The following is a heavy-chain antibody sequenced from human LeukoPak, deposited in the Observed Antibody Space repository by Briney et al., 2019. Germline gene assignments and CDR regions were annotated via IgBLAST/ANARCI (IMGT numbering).Heavy chain of an antibody. D-gene: IGHD3-22*01. CDR3: ARRTSYYDSMYYFDY. Sequence: GESLKISCQSSGYNFTPYWIVWVRQMPGKGLEWMGITFAGYSYTIYSPSFQGQVTISADKSISTAYLQWSSLKASDTAMYYCARRTSYYDSMYYFDYWGQGTLVTVSS. J-gene: IGHJ4*02. CDR2: TFAGYSYT. V-gene: IGHV5-51*01. CDR1: GYNFTPYW.